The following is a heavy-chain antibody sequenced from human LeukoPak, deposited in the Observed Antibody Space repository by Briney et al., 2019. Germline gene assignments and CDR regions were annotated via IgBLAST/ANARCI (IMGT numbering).Heavy chain of an antibody. CDR2: INHSGST. D-gene: IGHD6-13*01. J-gene: IGHJ5*02. V-gene: IGHV4-34*09. Sequence: PSETLSLTCAVYGGSFSGYYWSWIRQPPGKGLEWIGEINHSGSTNYNPSLKSRVTISVDTSKNQFSLNLSSVTAADTAVYSCARETYSSSFFDPWGQGTLVTVSS. CDR3: ARETYSSSFFDP. CDR1: GGSFSGYY.